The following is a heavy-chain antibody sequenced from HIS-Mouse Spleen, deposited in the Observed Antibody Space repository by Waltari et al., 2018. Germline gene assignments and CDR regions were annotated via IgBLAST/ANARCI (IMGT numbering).Heavy chain of an antibody. CDR3: ARETRMTTVTFFDY. J-gene: IGHJ4*02. D-gene: IGHD4-4*01. V-gene: IGHV4-39*07. CDR2: IYYSGST. Sequence: QLQLQESGPGLVKPSETLSLTCPVSGGSISRRSYHWGWIRQPPGKGLEWIGSIYYSGSTYYNPSLKSRVTISVDTSKNQFSLKLSSVTAADTAVYYCARETRMTTVTFFDYWGQGTLVTVSS. CDR1: GGSISRRSYH.